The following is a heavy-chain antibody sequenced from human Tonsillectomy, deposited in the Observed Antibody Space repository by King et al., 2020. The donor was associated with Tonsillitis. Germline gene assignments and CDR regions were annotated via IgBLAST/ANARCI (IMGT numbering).Heavy chain of an antibody. CDR3: ARALRVRGVYYGMDV. Sequence: VQLVESGGGLVQPGGSLRLSCVVSGFTVSRNYMSWVRQAPGKGLEWVSFIYSGGSTYYADSVKGRFTISRNNSKNTLYLQMNSLRAEDTAVYYCARALRVRGVYYGMDVWGQGTTVTVSS. V-gene: IGHV3-53*04. J-gene: IGHJ6*02. CDR1: GFTVSRNY. CDR2: IYSGGST. D-gene: IGHD3-10*01.